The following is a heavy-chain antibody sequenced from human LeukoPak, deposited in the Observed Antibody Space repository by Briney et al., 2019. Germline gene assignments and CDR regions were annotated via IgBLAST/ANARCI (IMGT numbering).Heavy chain of an antibody. V-gene: IGHV1-69*05. CDR1: GGTFSSYA. CDR2: IIPIFGTA. J-gene: IGHJ4*02. CDR3: ARDLVKGLFDY. Sequence: ASVKVSCKASGGTFSSYAISLVRQAPGQGLEWMGGIIPIFGTANYAQKFQGRVTITTDESTSTAYMELSSLRSEDTAVYYCARDLVKGLFDYWGQGTLVTVSS. D-gene: IGHD3-16*02.